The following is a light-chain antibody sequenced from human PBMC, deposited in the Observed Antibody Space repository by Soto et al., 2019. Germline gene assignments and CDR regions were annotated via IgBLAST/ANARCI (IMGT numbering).Light chain of an antibody. CDR2: GAS. J-gene: IGKJ4*01. V-gene: IGKV3-15*01. CDR1: QSVSSD. Sequence: EIVMTQSPATLSVSPGERATLSCRASQSVSSDLAWYEQKPGQAPRLLIYGASTRATGIPARFSGSGSGTEFTLTISSLQYEDFAVYYCQQYNNWPLNFGGGTKVDIK. CDR3: QQYNNWPLN.